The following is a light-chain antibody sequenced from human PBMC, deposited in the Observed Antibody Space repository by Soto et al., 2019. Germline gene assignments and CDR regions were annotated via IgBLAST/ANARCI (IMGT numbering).Light chain of an antibody. CDR2: DAS. V-gene: IGKV3-11*01. CDR1: QSVSSY. Sequence: EIVLTQSPATLSLSPGERATLSCRASQSVSSYLAWYQPKPGQAPRLLIYDASNRATGIPARFSGSGSGTDFTLPISRLEPEELEGYYCQQRSNWLSLTFGGGTKVEIK. J-gene: IGKJ4*02. CDR3: QQRSNWLSLT.